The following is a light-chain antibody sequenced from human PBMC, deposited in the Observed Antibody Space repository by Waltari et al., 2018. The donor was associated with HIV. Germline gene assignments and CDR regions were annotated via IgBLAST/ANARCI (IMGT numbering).Light chain of an antibody. CDR1: QSFSSNS. J-gene: IGKJ1*01. Sequence: DIVLTQSPGSLAVSPGERVTLSWRATQSFSSNSLAWYQQKPGQAPGLLISDASTRAAGVPERFGGSASGTDFTLTISRLEPEDSAVYFCHQYETTPWTFGPGTKVESK. CDR3: HQYETTPWT. V-gene: IGKV3-20*01. CDR2: DAS.